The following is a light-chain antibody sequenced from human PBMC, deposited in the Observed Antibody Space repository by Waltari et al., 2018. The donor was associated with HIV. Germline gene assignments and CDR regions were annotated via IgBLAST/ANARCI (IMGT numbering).Light chain of an antibody. V-gene: IGKV3-20*01. CDR3: HQYGDSPA. CDR1: QSVYANS. CDR2: GAS. J-gene: IGKJ1*01. Sequence: DTVLTQSPGTLSLSPGESATLYCRASQSVYANSLTWYQQKPGQAPRLLIYGASDRAAGIPERFSGSGSGTDFALTISKLEPEDFSVYYCHQYGDSPAFGQGTKVEIK.